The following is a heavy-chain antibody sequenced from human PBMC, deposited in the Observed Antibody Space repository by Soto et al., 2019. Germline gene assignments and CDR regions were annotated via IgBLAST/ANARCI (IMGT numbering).Heavy chain of an antibody. D-gene: IGHD4-17*01. CDR1: GFSFSSYG. J-gene: IGHJ4*02. CDR2: VSYDGNNE. Sequence: QGQLVESGGGVVQPGGSLRLSCEASGFSFSSYGMHWVRQAPGKGLEWVAVVSYDGNNEYYGDSVKGRFTTSRDNSKNKVILQMNSMRPEDTAVYYCAKSKSGVCPFQLRGFVGCWGQGSLVTVSS. V-gene: IGHV3-30*18. CDR3: AKSKSGVCPFQLRGFVGC.